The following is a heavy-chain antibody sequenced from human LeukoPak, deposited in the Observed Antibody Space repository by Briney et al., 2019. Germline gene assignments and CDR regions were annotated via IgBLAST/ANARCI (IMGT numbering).Heavy chain of an antibody. J-gene: IGHJ6*03. V-gene: IGHV1-18*04. CDR2: ISANNGNT. Sequence: GASVKVSCKASGTTFSRSAISWVRQAPGQGLEWMGWISANNGNTNYAQKFQGRVTMTTDTSTTTAYMELRSLRSDDTAVYYCARGRGEDSGSYYYYYMDVWGKGTTVTVSS. CDR1: GTTFSRSA. CDR3: ARGRGEDSGSYYYYYMDV. D-gene: IGHD1-26*01.